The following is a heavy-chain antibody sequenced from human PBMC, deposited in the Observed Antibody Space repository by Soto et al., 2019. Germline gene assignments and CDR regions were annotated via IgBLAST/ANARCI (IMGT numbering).Heavy chain of an antibody. J-gene: IGHJ4*01. V-gene: IGHV4-59*08. D-gene: IGHD5-18*01. CDR2: IYYSGST. CDR1: GGSISNYY. Sequence: QVQLQESGPGLVKPSETLSLTCIVSGGSISNYYWSWIRQPPGKGLEWIGYIYYSGSTNYNPSLSSRVTISVDTSKNQVSLKLSSVTAADTAVYYCARHRYSYGVYYFDYWGHVTLVTVSS. CDR3: ARHRYSYGVYYFDY.